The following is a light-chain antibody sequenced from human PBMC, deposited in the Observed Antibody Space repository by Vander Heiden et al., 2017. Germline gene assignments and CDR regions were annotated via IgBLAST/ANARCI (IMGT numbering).Light chain of an antibody. Sequence: ETVMTQSPPTLSVSPGERATLYVRSSQSVSSNLAWYQQKPGQAPRLLIYGASTRATGIPATFSGSGSGREFTLTIISLQAEDFAVYYCHQENNYVLAFGQGTRMEIK. V-gene: IGKV3-15*01. CDR3: HQENNYVLA. J-gene: IGKJ5*01. CDR1: QSVSSN. CDR2: GAS.